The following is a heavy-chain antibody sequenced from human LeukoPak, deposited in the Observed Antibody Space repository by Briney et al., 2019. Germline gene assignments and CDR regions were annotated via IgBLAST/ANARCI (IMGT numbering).Heavy chain of an antibody. V-gene: IGHV3-74*01. D-gene: IGHD5-18*01. CDR2: INRDGSRT. J-gene: IGHJ4*02. CDR1: GFTFSNHW. Sequence: GGSLRLSCAASGFTFSNHWMHWVRQAPGKGLMWVSRINRDGSRTDYADSVKGRFTISRDDAKNTLYLQVSSLRAEDTAVYFCARGGSDTAMAHDYWGQGTLVTVSS. CDR3: ARGGSDTAMAHDY.